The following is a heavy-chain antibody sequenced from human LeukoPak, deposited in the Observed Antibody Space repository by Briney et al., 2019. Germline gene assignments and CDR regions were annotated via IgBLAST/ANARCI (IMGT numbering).Heavy chain of an antibody. Sequence: SVKVSCKASGGTFSSYAISWVRQAPGQGLEWMGGIIPIFGTANYAQKFQGRVTITADESTSTAYMELSSLRSEDTAVYYCVRSASGYSYGRWGYFDYWGQGTLVTVSS. CDR3: VRSASGYSYGRWGYFDY. D-gene: IGHD5-18*01. CDR2: IIPIFGTA. V-gene: IGHV1-69*13. CDR1: GGTFSSYA. J-gene: IGHJ4*02.